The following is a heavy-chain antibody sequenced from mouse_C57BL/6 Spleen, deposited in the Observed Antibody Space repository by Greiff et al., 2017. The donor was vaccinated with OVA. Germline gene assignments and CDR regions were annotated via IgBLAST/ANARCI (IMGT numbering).Heavy chain of an antibody. V-gene: IGHV1-64*01. CDR3: ARWGNYVDFDV. CDR1: GYTFTSYW. J-gene: IGHJ1*03. D-gene: IGHD2-1*01. Sequence: VQLQQPGAELVKPGASVKLSCKASGYTFTSYWMHWVKQRPGQGLEWIGMIHPNSGSTNYNEKFKSKATLTVDKSSSTADKQHSSVTAEDSAVYCCARWGNYVDFDVWGTGTTVTVSS. CDR2: IHPNSGST.